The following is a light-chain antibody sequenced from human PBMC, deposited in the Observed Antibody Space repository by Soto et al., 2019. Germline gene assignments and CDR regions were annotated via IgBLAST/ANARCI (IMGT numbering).Light chain of an antibody. CDR3: QQYGSSPGWT. CDR1: QSVSSSY. J-gene: IGKJ1*01. V-gene: IGKV3-20*01. Sequence: EIVLTQSPGTLSLSPGERATLSRRASQSVSSSYLAWYQQKPGQAPRLLIYGASSRATGIPDRFSGSGSGTDFTLTISRLEPEDFAVYYCQQYGSSPGWTFGQGTKV. CDR2: GAS.